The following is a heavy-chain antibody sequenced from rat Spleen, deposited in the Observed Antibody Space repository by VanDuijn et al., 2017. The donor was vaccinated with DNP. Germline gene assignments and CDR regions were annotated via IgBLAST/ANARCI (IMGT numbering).Heavy chain of an antibody. CDR1: GFSLTSHH. CDR3: ARDWDCYNIDY. CDR2: IGTGGTT. V-gene: IGHV2-30*01. Sequence: QVQLKESGPGLVQPSQTLSLACTVSGFSLTSHHVHWVRQPSGKGLEWMGIIGTGGTTEYNPILKSRLSISRDTSKSQVFLRMNSLQRGDTATYYCARDWDCYNIDYLGQGVMVTVSS. J-gene: IGHJ2*01. D-gene: IGHD4-1*01.